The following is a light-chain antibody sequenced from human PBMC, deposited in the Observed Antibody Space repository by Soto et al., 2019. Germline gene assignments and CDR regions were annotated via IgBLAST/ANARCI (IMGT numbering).Light chain of an antibody. Sequence: IVMAQAPGTLSVSPGDKATLSCRASQSVSSNLAWYQQKPGQAPRLIIYGASTRATGIPARFSGSGSGTEFTLTISSLQSEDFAVYYCQQYNNWPITFGQGTRLEIK. CDR3: QQYNNWPIT. CDR2: GAS. J-gene: IGKJ5*01. CDR1: QSVSSN. V-gene: IGKV3-15*01.